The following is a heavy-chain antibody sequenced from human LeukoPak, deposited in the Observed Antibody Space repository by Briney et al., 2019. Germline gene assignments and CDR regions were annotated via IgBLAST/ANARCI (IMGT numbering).Heavy chain of an antibody. D-gene: IGHD6-13*01. Sequence: GGSLRLSCAAFGFTFSSYAMSWVRQAPGKGLEWVSAISGSGDNTYYADSVKGRFTISRDNSKKTLYLHLNSLRVEDAAVYYCAKDGYSSIPGFHFEYWGQGTPVTVSS. V-gene: IGHV3-23*01. CDR2: ISGSGDNT. CDR3: AKDGYSSIPGFHFEY. CDR1: GFTFSSYA. J-gene: IGHJ4*02.